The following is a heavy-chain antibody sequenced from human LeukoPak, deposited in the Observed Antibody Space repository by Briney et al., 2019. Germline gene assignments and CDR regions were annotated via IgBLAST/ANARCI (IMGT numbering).Heavy chain of an antibody. CDR1: GGSISSDY. CDR2: IFYIGNT. V-gene: IGHV4-59*08. Sequence: SETLSLTCTVSGGSISSDYWNWIRQPPGKGLEWIAYIFYIGNTNYNPSLRSRVTISMDTSKNQFSLKLTSVTAADTAVYYCAVMYSSSWYWFDPWGQGTLVTVSS. J-gene: IGHJ5*02. CDR3: AVMYSSSWYWFDP. D-gene: IGHD6-13*01.